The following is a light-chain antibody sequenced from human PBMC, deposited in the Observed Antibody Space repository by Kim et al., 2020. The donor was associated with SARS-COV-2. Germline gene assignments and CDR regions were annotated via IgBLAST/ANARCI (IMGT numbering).Light chain of an antibody. CDR2: DAS. CDR1: QSISTG. Sequence: GDRVTITCRASQSISTGLAWYQQKPGKAPKHLIYDASNLESGVPSRFSGSGSGTEFTLTISSLQTDDFATYYCQRYDSYSVWTFGQGTRVDIK. V-gene: IGKV1-5*01. CDR3: QRYDSYSVWT. J-gene: IGKJ1*01.